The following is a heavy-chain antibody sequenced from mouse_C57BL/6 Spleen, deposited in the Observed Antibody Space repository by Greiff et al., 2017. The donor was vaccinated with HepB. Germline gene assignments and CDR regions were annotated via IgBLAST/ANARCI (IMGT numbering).Heavy chain of an antibody. D-gene: IGHD1-1*01. V-gene: IGHV14-1*01. CDR3: TTGSSSHYYAMDY. J-gene: IGHJ4*01. Sequence: VQLKQSGAELVRPGASVKLSCTASGFNIKDYYMHWVKQRPEQGLEWIGRIDPEDGDTEYAPKFQGKATMTADTSSNTAYLQLSSLTSEDTAVYYCTTGSSSHYYAMDYWGQGTSVTVSS. CDR1: GFNIKDYY. CDR2: IDPEDGDT.